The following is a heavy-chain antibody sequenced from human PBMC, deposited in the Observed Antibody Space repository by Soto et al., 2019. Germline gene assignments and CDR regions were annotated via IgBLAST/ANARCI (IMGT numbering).Heavy chain of an antibody. D-gene: IGHD3-16*02. V-gene: IGHV4-59*01. CDR1: GGSISSYY. CDR2: IYYSGST. J-gene: IGHJ3*02. CDR3: ARHQNYDYIWGSYRYTGHYAFDI. Sequence: SETLSLTCTVSGGSISSYYWSWIRQPPGKGLEWIGYIYYSGSTNYNPSLKSRVTISVDTSKNQFSLKLSSVTAADTAVYYCARHQNYDYIWGSYRYTGHYAFDIWGQGTMVTVSS.